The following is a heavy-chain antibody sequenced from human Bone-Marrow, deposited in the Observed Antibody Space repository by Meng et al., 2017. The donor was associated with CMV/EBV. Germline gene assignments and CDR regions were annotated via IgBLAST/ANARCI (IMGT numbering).Heavy chain of an antibody. V-gene: IGHV4-59*01. CDR2: LHYNGRT. CDR1: GASITSYY. J-gene: IGHJ6*02. CDR3: ARDRDNPVWQQHGMGV. Sequence: SETLSLTCAVSGASITSYYWSWIRQSPGKGLEWIAYLHYNGRTNYNPSLKSRVTISVDTPNNQLSLKVTSVTAADTAVYYCARDRDNPVWQQHGMGVWGQGAKVTVSS. D-gene: IGHD5-24*01.